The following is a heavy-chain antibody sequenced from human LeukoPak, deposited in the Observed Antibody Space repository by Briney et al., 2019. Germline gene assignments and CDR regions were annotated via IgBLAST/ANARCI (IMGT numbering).Heavy chain of an antibody. D-gene: IGHD2-2*01. CDR3: ARGIVVVPAAMGYYFDY. Sequence: GGSLRLSCAASGFTFSSYAMHWVPQAPGKGLEYVSAISSNGGSTYYANSVKSRFTISRDNSKNTLYLQMGSLRAEDLAVYYCARGIVVVPAAMGYYFDYWGQGTLVTVSS. CDR1: GFTFSSYA. J-gene: IGHJ4*02. V-gene: IGHV3-64*01. CDR2: ISSNGGST.